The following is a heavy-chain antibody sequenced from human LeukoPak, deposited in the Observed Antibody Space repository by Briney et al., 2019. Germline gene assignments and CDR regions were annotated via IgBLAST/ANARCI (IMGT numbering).Heavy chain of an antibody. V-gene: IGHV5-51*01. Sequence: GESLKVSCKGSGYSFTSYWIDWVRQMPGKGVEWMGLMYSGECDTIYSPYFQGQVTLSGDKSIRNAYLQWICLKLPDTAMYYCARPTLGYCNSTSCYNVPFDLWGQGTMVTVSS. CDR2: MYSGECDT. J-gene: IGHJ3*01. CDR3: ARPTLGYCNSTSCYNVPFDL. CDR1: GYSFTSYW. D-gene: IGHD2-2*02.